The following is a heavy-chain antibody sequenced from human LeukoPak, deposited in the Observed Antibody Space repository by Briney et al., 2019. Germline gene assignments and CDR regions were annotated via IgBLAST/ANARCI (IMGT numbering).Heavy chain of an antibody. J-gene: IGHJ3*02. Sequence: GESLKISCKGSGYSFTSYWIGWVRQMPGKGLEWMGIIYPGDSDTRYSPSFQGQVTISADKSISTAYLQWSSLKASDTAMYYCARPSYCSSTSCYGPGDAFDIWGQGTMVTVSS. CDR3: ARPSYCSSTSCYGPGDAFDI. D-gene: IGHD2-2*01. V-gene: IGHV5-51*01. CDR1: GYSFTSYW. CDR2: IYPGDSDT.